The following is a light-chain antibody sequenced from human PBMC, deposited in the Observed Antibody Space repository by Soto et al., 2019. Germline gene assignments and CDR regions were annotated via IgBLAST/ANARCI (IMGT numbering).Light chain of an antibody. V-gene: IGKV3-20*01. CDR3: QQYGTSLIT. CDR1: QSVSSSY. J-gene: IGKJ5*01. CDR2: GAS. Sequence: EIVLTQSPGTLSLSPGERATLSCRASQSVSSSYLAWYQQKPGQAPRLLMYGASSRSTGIPDRFSGSGSGTDLTLTISRLEPEDFAVYYCQQYGTSLITFGQGTRLEIK.